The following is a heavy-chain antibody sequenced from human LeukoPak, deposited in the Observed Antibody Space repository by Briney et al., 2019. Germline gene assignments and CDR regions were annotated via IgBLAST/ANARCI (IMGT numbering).Heavy chain of an antibody. J-gene: IGHJ4*02. D-gene: IGHD3-3*01. V-gene: IGHV3-21*01. Sequence: GGSLRLSCAASGFTFSSYSMNWVRQAPGKGLGWVSSISSSSRYIYYADSVKGRFTISRDNAKNSLYLQMNSLRAEDTAVYYCARDPTRDFWSGYYSSRGGTHFDYWGQGTLVTVSS. CDR2: ISSSSRYI. CDR3: ARDPTRDFWSGYYSSRGGTHFDY. CDR1: GFTFSSYS.